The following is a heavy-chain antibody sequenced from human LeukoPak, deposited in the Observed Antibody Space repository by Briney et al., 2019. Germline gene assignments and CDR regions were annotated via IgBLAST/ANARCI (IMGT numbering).Heavy chain of an antibody. V-gene: IGHV4-59*01. D-gene: IGHD3-22*01. CDR3: ARARRDGSGYPDAFDI. CDR1: GGSISSYY. J-gene: IGHJ3*02. Sequence: PSETLSLTCTVSGGSISSYYWSWIRQPPGKGLEWIGYFSYSGSTNYNPSLKSRVTMSVDTSKNQFSLKLSSVTAADTAVYFCARARRDGSGYPDAFDIWGQGTMVTVSS. CDR2: FSYSGST.